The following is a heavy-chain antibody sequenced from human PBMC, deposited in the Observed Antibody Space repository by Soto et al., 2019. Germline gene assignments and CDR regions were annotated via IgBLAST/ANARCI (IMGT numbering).Heavy chain of an antibody. Sequence: EVQVVESGGDLVKPGGSLRLSCVTSGFMFSSAWMSWVRQAPGKGLEWVGRIKSKSDGGARDYAAPVKGRFSISRDDSKNTVYLQVNSLRAEDTAVDYCVEGWNDFWGQGTLVTVSS. CDR3: VEGWNDF. D-gene: IGHD1-1*01. V-gene: IGHV3-15*01. J-gene: IGHJ4*02. CDR2: IKSKSDGGAR. CDR1: GFMFSSAW.